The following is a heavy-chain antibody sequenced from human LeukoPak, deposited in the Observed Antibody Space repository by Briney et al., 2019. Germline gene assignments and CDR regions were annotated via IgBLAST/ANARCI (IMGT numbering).Heavy chain of an antibody. J-gene: IGHJ5*02. Sequence: PSETLSLTCAVYGGSFNDYDWNWIRQPPAKGLEWIGEINARGDTSYNPSLKSRVTISVDTSKKQFSLRLTSMIAADTALYYCARGQVPAARGYNWFDPWGQGTLVTVSS. CDR3: ARGQVPAARGYNWFDP. CDR2: INARGDT. CDR1: GGSFNDYD. D-gene: IGHD2-2*01. V-gene: IGHV4-34*01.